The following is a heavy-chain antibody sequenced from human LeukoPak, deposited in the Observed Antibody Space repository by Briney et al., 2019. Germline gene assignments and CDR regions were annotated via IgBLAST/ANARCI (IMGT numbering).Heavy chain of an antibody. CDR3: AREKPRYFDWFGRDY. V-gene: IGHV3-11*01. CDR1: GFTFSDYY. D-gene: IGHD3-9*01. J-gene: IGHJ4*02. Sequence: NPGGSLRLSCAASGFTFSDYYMSWIRQAPGKGLEWVSYISSSGSTIYYADSVKGRFTISRDNAKNSLYLQMNSLRAEDTAVYYCAREKPRYFDWFGRDYWGKGTLVTVSS. CDR2: ISSSGSTI.